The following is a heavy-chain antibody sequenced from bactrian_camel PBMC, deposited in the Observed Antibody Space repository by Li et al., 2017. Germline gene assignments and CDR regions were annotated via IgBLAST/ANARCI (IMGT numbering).Heavy chain of an antibody. J-gene: IGHJ4*01. Sequence: HVQLVESGGGSVLSGGSLRLSCVASGFRYGSFCRAWFRQAPGKGLEWISRISPGGGSTSYAASVKGRFTISRDNDKNTLYLQMNSLKPEDTAVYYCAEDPTFIDDCGSGRSQGTQVTVS. CDR2: ISPGGGST. V-gene: IGHV3S1*01. CDR1: GFRYGSFC. D-gene: IGHD1*01.